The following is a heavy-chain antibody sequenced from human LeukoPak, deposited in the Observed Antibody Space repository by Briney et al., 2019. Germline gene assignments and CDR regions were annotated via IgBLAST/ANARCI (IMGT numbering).Heavy chain of an antibody. CDR3: ARVGAAAGYYFDY. CDR1: GFIFDDYG. J-gene: IGHJ4*02. D-gene: IGHD6-13*01. V-gene: IGHV3-53*01. CDR2: IYSGGIT. Sequence: GGSLRLSCAASGFIFDDYGMSWVRQAPGKGLEWVSVIYSGGITYYADSVKGRFTISRDNSKNTLYLQMNSLRAEDTAVYYCARVGAAAGYYFDYWGQGTLVTVSS.